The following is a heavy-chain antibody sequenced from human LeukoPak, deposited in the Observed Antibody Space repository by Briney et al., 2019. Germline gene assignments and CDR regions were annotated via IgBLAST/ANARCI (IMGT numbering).Heavy chain of an antibody. CDR1: GGSISSYY. V-gene: IGHV4-4*07. CDR3: ASGDANTAAAFDI. D-gene: IGHD4-17*01. J-gene: IGHJ3*02. CDR2: IYTSGSTNY. Sequence: SDTLSPTCTVSGGSISSYYWNWIRQPAGKGLEWIGRIYTSGSTNYNYNPSLKSRVTVPVDTSKNQFSLKLSSVTAADTAVYYCASGDANTAAAFDIWGQGTMVTVSS.